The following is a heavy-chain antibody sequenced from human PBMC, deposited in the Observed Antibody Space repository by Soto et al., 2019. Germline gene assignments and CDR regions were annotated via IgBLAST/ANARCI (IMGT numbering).Heavy chain of an antibody. Sequence: ASVKVSCKASGYTFTSYYMHWVRQAPGQGLEWMGIINPSGGSTSYAQKFQGRVTMTRDTSTSTVYMELSSLRSEDTAVYYCARDKPPLYCGGDCYSLYYYYYGMDVWGQGTTVTVSS. V-gene: IGHV1-46*01. CDR3: ARDKPPLYCGGDCYSLYYYYYGMDV. CDR2: INPSGGST. J-gene: IGHJ6*02. CDR1: GYTFTSYY. D-gene: IGHD2-21*02.